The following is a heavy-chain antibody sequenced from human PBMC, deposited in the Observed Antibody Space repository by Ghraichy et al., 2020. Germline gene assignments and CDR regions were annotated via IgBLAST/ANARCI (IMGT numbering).Heavy chain of an antibody. Sequence: GGSLRLSCVASGFTVSSNYMTWVRQAPGSGLEWVSYITSSSRFISYADSVKGRFTVSRDNAQNSLYLQMNNLRDEDTAVYYCARGSTVVRYYYYDGMDVWGQGTTDTDS. D-gene: IGHD4-23*01. CDR1: GFTVSSNY. V-gene: IGHV3-48*02. CDR3: ARGSTVVRYYYYDGMDV. CDR2: ITSSSRFI. J-gene: IGHJ6*02.